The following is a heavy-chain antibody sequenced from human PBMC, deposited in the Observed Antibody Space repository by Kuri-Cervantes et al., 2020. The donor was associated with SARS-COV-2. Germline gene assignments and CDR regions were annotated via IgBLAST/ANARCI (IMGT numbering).Heavy chain of an antibody. Sequence: GESLKISCAASGFTFSGHWIHWVRQAPGKGLVWVSRINPDGSYTNNADSVKGRFTISRDNSKNMVYLQMNSLRVEDTAVYFCARDRSYATQNWYFDLWGRGTLVTVSS. CDR1: GFTFSGHW. J-gene: IGHJ2*01. CDR3: ARDRSYATQNWYFDL. V-gene: IGHV3-74*01. D-gene: IGHD2-2*01. CDR2: INPDGSYT.